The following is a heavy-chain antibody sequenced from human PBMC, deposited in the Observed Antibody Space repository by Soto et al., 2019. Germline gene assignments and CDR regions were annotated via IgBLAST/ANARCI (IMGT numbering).Heavy chain of an antibody. V-gene: IGHV1-2*04. CDR2: INPNSGGT. D-gene: IGHD1-1*01. J-gene: IGHJ6*02. CDR1: GYTFTGYY. CDR3: ARDYAGEIGTTSFYYYGMDV. Sequence: ASVKVSCKASGYTFTGYYMHWVRQAPGQGLEWMGWINPNSGGTNYAQKFQGWVTMTRDTSISTAYMELSRLRSDDTAVYYCARDYAGEIGTTSFYYYGMDVWGQGTTVTGLL.